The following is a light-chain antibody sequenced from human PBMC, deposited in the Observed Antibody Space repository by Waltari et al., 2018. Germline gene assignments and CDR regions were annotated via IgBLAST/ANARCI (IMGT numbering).Light chain of an antibody. CDR3: GTWDTSLSAGV. CDR1: RSNIGNNY. CDR2: ENN. V-gene: IGLV1-51*02. Sequence: SLLTQPPSVSAAPGQKVTISCSGSRSNIGNNYVSWYQQLPGKAPKLLIYENNKRPSGIPDRFSGSKSGTSATLGITGVQTGDEADYYCGTWDTSLSAGVFGGGTKLTVL. J-gene: IGLJ3*02.